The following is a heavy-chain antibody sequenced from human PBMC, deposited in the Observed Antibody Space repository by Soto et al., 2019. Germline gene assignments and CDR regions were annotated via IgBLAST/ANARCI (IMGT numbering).Heavy chain of an antibody. D-gene: IGHD3-10*01. V-gene: IGHV1-69*06. Sequence: QVQLEQSGAEVKKPGSSVKVSCKASGGTLSDHGVAWLRQAPGQGLEWMGGTIPVFNTAKYAQKFQGRVTVTADKFTNIAYMELRSLRTEDTDFYFCACGVYGWANYYTGASAFDIWGQGTMVIVSS. J-gene: IGHJ3*02. CDR3: ACGVYGWANYYTGASAFDI. CDR1: GGTLSDHG. CDR2: TIPVFNTA.